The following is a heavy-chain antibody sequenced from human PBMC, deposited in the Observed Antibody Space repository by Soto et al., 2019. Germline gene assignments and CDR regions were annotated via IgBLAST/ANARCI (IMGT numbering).Heavy chain of an antibody. V-gene: IGHV4-39*01. D-gene: IGHD3-16*01. J-gene: IGHJ3*02. CDR2: IYYSGST. CDR1: GSSISSSNYY. CDR3: ASPTLGAFDI. Sequence: SETLSLTCTVSGSSISSSNYYWGWIRQPPGKGLEWIGSIYYSGSTAYNSSLKSRVTMSVDTSKNQLSLRLSSVTAADTAVYYCASPTLGAFDIWGQGTMVTVSS.